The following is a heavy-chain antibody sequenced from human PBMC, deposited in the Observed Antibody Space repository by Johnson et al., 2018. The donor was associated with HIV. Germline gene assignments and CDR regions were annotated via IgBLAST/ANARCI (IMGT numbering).Heavy chain of an antibody. J-gene: IGHJ3*02. CDR2: ISSSGSTI. Sequence: QVQLVESGGGLVQPGGSLRLSCAASGFTVSNNYMSWIRQAPGKGLEWISYISSSGSTIYYADSVKGRFTISRDNAKNSLYLQMNSLRAEDTAVYYCASGWGIVVSDALDIWGQGTMVTVSS. V-gene: IGHV3-11*04. D-gene: IGHD6-19*01. CDR3: ASGWGIVVSDALDI. CDR1: GFTVSNNY.